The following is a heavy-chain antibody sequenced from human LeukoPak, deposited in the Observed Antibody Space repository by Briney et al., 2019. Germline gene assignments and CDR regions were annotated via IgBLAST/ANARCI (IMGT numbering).Heavy chain of an antibody. V-gene: IGHV4-4*07. Sequence: SETLSLTFTVSGGSISSYYWSWIRQPAGKGLEWIGRIYTSGSTNYNPSLKSRVTMSVDTSKNQFSLKLSSVTAADTAVYYCARDRVVVPAANVYYYYGMDVWGQGTTVTVSS. D-gene: IGHD2-2*01. CDR2: IYTSGST. J-gene: IGHJ6*02. CDR3: ARDRVVVPAANVYYYYGMDV. CDR1: GGSISSYY.